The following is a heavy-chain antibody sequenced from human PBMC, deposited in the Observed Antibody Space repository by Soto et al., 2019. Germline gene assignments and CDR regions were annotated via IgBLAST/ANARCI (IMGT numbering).Heavy chain of an antibody. V-gene: IGHV3-9*01. J-gene: IGHJ6*02. CDR1: GVNFDYYA. CDR2: ISWNSGSI. CDR3: AKDIRYSGYDLGVYILYDYGMDV. Sequence: GGSLRLSCASSGVNFDYYAMHLVRQAPGKGLEWVSGISWNSGSIGYADSVKGRFTISRDNAKNSLYLQMNSLRAEDTALYYCAKDIRYSGYDLGVYILYDYGMDVWGQGNTVTVS. D-gene: IGHD5-12*01.